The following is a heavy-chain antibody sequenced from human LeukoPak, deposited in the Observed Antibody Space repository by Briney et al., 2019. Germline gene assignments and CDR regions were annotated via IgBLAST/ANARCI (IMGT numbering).Heavy chain of an antibody. D-gene: IGHD3-22*01. CDR1: GGSISSSPYY. J-gene: IGHJ4*02. CDR3: ARRPYTSGYDY. V-gene: IGHV4-39*07. CDR2: IYYSGST. Sequence: PSETLSLTCTVSGGSISSSPYYWGWIRQPPGKGLEWIGSIYYSGSTYYNLSLKSRVTISVDTSKNQFSLKLNSVTAADTAVYYCARRPYTSGYDYWGQGTLVTVSS.